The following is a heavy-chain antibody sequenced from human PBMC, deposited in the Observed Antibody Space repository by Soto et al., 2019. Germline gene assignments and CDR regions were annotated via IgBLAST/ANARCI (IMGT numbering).Heavy chain of an antibody. CDR2: IDTRGGST. CDR3: ARDLPRDLVRGSFDI. D-gene: IGHD3-10*02. V-gene: IGHV1-46*01. J-gene: IGHJ3*02. CDR1: GYTFTRYN. Sequence: QAQLVQSGAEVKKPGASANISCKASGYTFTRYNIHWVRQAPGQGLEWMGIIDTRGGSTDHTQRFQGRVTMTRDTSTGTVYMELSSLGSEDTAVYYCARDLPRDLVRGSFDIWGQGTLVTVSS.